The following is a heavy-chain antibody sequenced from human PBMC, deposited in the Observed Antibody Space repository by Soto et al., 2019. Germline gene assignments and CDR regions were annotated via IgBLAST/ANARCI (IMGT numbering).Heavy chain of an antibody. CDR2: IYYSGST. D-gene: IGHD3-3*01. V-gene: IGHV4-39*01. Sequence: SETLSLTCTVSGGSISSSSYYWGWIRQPPGKGLEWIGSIYYSGSTYYNPSLKSRVTISVDTSKNQFSLKLSSVTAADTAVYYCARSEVEWFNLDYWGQGTLVTVSS. J-gene: IGHJ4*02. CDR1: GGSISSSSYY. CDR3: ARSEVEWFNLDY.